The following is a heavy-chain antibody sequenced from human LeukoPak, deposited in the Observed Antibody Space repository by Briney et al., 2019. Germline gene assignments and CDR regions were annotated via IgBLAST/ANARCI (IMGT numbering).Heavy chain of an antibody. CDR3: ARVNLRGSQYNWFDP. Sequence: ASVKVSCKASGYTFTSYYMHWVRQAPGQGLEWMGRITPIIDSAKYAQNFQDRVTITADKSTSTVYMELSSLRSEDTAVYFCARVNLRGSQYNWFDPWGQGTLVTVSS. J-gene: IGHJ5*02. CDR2: ITPIIDSA. CDR1: GYTFTSYY. V-gene: IGHV1-69*08. D-gene: IGHD1-26*01.